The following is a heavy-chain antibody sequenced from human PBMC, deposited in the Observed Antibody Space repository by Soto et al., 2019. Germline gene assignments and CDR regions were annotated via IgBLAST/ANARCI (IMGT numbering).Heavy chain of an antibody. D-gene: IGHD2-15*01. Sequence: QVPLVQSGAEVKKPGASVKVSCKASGYTFTSYGISWVRQAPGQGLERMGWISAYNGNTNYAQKLQGRVTMTTDTSTSTAYMELRSLRSDDTAVYYCASRDCSGGSCYGPYDYWGQGTLVTVSS. CDR2: ISAYNGNT. J-gene: IGHJ4*02. CDR3: ASRDCSGGSCYGPYDY. CDR1: GYTFTSYG. V-gene: IGHV1-18*01.